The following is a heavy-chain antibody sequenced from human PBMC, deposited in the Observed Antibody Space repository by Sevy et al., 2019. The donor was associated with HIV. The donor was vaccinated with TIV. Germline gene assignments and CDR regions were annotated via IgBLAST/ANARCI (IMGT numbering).Heavy chain of an antibody. Sequence: GGSLRLSCAASAFSFNTYAMSWVRRAPGKGLEWVSTISGSGDSTFYSDSVKGRFTISRENSKNTLDLQMNSLRAEDTAVYYCAKPRGSFYFDYWGQGTLVTVSS. J-gene: IGHJ4*02. CDR2: ISGSGDST. CDR1: AFSFNTYA. D-gene: IGHD3-16*01. V-gene: IGHV3-23*01. CDR3: AKPRGSFYFDY.